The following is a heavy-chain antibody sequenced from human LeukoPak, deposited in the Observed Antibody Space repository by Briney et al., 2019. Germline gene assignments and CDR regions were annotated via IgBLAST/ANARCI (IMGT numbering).Heavy chain of an antibody. D-gene: IGHD2-2*01. J-gene: IGHJ6*02. V-gene: IGHV3-30-3*01. Sequence: SGGSLRLSCAASGFTFSSYAMHWVRQAPGKGLEWVAVISYDGSNKYYADSVKGRFTISRDNSKNTLYLQMNSLRAEDTAVYYYARRRNQLLLYYYGMDVWGQGTTVTVSS. CDR1: GFTFSSYA. CDR2: ISYDGSNK. CDR3: ARRRNQLLLYYYGMDV.